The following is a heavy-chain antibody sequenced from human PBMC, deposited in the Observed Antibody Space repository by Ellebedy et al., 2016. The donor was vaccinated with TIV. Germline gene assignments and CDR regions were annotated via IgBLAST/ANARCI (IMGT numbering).Heavy chain of an antibody. CDR2: IYPYNGDT. J-gene: IGHJ4*02. CDR3: ARQAMVRDEGGY. Sequence: ASVKVSCKASGYTFTAYHIHWVRQAPGQGLEWMGWIYPYNGDTNYAQKFQGRVTMTRDTSISTGFMELRSLRSDDTAVYYCARQAMVRDEGGYWGQGTLVTVSS. CDR1: GYTFTAYH. V-gene: IGHV1-2*02. D-gene: IGHD3-10*01.